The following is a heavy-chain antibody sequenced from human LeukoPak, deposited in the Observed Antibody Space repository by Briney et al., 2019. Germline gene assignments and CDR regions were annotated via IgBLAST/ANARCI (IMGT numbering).Heavy chain of an antibody. V-gene: IGHV4-59*08. D-gene: IGHD3-22*01. Sequence: SETLSLTCTVSGGSISSYYWSWIRQPPGKGLEWIGYIYYSGSTNYNPSLKSRVTISVDTSKNQFSLKLSSVTAADTAVYYCARHYPDSNGYYYPGFDYWGQGTLVTVSS. CDR1: GGSISSYY. J-gene: IGHJ4*02. CDR2: IYYSGST. CDR3: ARHYPDSNGYYYPGFDY.